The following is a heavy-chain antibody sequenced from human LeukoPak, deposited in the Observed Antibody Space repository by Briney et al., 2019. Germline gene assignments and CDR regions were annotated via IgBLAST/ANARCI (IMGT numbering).Heavy chain of an antibody. CDR3: AAGLPSDSSGYYPVAFDI. Sequence: ASVKVSCKAFGYTFTGYYMHWVRQAPGQGLEWMGWINPNSGGTNYAQKFQGRVTMTRDTSISTAYMELSRLRSDDTAVYYCAAGLPSDSSGYYPVAFDIWGQGTMVTVSS. V-gene: IGHV1-2*02. CDR1: GYTFTGYY. CDR2: INPNSGGT. J-gene: IGHJ3*02. D-gene: IGHD3-22*01.